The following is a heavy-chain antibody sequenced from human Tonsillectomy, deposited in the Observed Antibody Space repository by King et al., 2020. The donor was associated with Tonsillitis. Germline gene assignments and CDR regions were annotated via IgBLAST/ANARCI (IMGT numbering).Heavy chain of an antibody. V-gene: IGHV3-21*01. CDR1: GFTFSSYN. CDR2: ITSSSSYI. D-gene: IGHD5-18*01. J-gene: IGHJ6*03. CDR3: AREAKQLWLVGYYYYMDV. Sequence: VQLVESGGGLVKPGGSLRLSCAASGFTFSSYNMNWVRQAPGKGLEWVSSITSSSSYIYYADSVKGRFTISRDNAKNSLYLQMSSLRAEDTAVYYCAREAKQLWLVGYYYYMDVWGRGTTVTVSS.